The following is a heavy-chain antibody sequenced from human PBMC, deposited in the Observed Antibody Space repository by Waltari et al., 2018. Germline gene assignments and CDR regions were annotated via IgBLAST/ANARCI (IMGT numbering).Heavy chain of an antibody. D-gene: IGHD2-15*01. CDR2: INAGDGDT. CDR1: GYTFTSYA. Sequence: QVQLVQSGAEVKKPGASVKVSCKASGYTFTSYAIHWVRQAPGQGLEWVGWINAGDGDTRSSQKFQGRVTVTRDTSASTAYMELSSLRSEDTAVYFCAREGHFRTASGSVYYYYALDVGGLGTTVTVSS. CDR3: AREGHFRTASGSVYYYYALDV. V-gene: IGHV1-3*01. J-gene: IGHJ6*02.